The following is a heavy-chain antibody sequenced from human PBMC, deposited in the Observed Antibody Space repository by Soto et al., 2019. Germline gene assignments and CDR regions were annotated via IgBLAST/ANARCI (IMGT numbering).Heavy chain of an antibody. D-gene: IGHD3-22*01. J-gene: IGHJ6*02. CDR3: VKDRDSNSWPSRDV. CDR1: GYTFTRIG. CDR2: ISPKSGSI. Sequence: GASVKVSCKTSGYTFTRIGISWVRQAPGQGLEWMGWISPKSGSIKYAQKFQGRVIMTTDTSTSTAYMELRSLRSDDTAVYYCVKDRDSNSWPSRDVWGPGTTVTVSS. V-gene: IGHV1-18*01.